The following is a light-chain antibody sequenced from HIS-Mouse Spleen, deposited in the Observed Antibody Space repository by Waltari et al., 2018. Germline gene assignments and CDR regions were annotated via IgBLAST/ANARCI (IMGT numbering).Light chain of an antibody. CDR3: SSYTSSSTWV. Sequence: QSALTQPASVSGSPGQSLTLPCTDTSSAVGCYHYVSWYQQHPGKAPKLMIYEVSNRPSGVSNRFSGSKSGNTASLTISGLQAEDEADYYCSSYTSSSTWVFGRGTKLTVL. CDR2: EVS. V-gene: IGLV2-14*01. CDR1: SSAVGCYHY. J-gene: IGLJ3*02.